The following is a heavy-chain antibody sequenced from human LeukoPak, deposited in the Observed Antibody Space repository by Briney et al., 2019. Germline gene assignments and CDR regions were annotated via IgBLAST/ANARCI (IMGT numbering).Heavy chain of an antibody. J-gene: IGHJ3*02. CDR3: ANHRGYCSGGSCLDYLRNKDAFDI. V-gene: IGHV3-23*01. Sequence: PGGSLRLSCTASGFTLSSYAMSWVRQAPGKGLEWVSAISGSGGSTYYADSVKGRFTISRDNSKNTLYLQMNSLRAEDTAVYYCANHRGYCSGGSCLDYLRNKDAFDIWGQGTMVTVSS. D-gene: IGHD2-15*01. CDR2: ISGSGGST. CDR1: GFTLSSYA.